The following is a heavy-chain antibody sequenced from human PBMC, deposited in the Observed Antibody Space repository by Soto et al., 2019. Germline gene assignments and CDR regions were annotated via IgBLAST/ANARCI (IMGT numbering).Heavy chain of an antibody. D-gene: IGHD6-19*01. CDR2: IYYSGST. CDR1: GGSISSSSYY. J-gene: IGHJ4*02. CDR3: ARLTQWLVPYFDY. Sequence: SETLSLTCTVSGGSISSSSYYWGWIRQPPGKGLEWIGSIYYSGSTYYNPSPKSRVTISVDTSKNQFSLKLSSVTAADTAVYYCARLTQWLVPYFDYWGQGTLVTVSS. V-gene: IGHV4-39*01.